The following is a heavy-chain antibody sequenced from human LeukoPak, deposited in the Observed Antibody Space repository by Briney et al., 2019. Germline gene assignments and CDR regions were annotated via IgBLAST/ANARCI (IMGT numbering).Heavy chain of an antibody. CDR3: ANGSVDTSYIDY. CDR2: VSGSGDIT. CDR1: GFTFSNFA. J-gene: IGHJ4*02. Sequence: GRSLRLACAAAGFTFSNFAMTSARLAPGRGLGWVSTVSGSGDITHFADSVKGRFTISRDNSKNTLYLQMNRLRVEDTALYYCANGSVDTSYIDYWGQGTLVTVSS. D-gene: IGHD3-10*01. V-gene: IGHV3-23*01.